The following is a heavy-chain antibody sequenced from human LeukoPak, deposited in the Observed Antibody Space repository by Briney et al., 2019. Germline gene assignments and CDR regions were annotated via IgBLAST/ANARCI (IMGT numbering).Heavy chain of an antibody. CDR2: ISGSGGST. CDR3: ARDQARGSGWYSAY. CDR1: GFTFSSYA. V-gene: IGHV3-23*01. J-gene: IGHJ4*02. D-gene: IGHD6-19*01. Sequence: GGSLRLSCAASGFTFSSYAMSWVRQAPGKGLEWVSAISGSGGSTYYADSVKGRFTISRDNAKNSLYLQMNSLRAEDTAVYYCARDQARGSGWYSAYWGQGTLVTVSS.